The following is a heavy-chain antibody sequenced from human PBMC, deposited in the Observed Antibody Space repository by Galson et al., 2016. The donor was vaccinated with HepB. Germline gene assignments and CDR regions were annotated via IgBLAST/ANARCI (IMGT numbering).Heavy chain of an antibody. CDR3: ATPTLIPPV. V-gene: IGHV3-48*02. J-gene: IGHJ3*01. D-gene: IGHD4-17*01. Sequence: SLRLSCAASGFSFSSFPMNWVRQAPGKGLEWVAHISTSGSTIYYADSVKGRFTISRDNAKDSLYLQMNSLRDEDTAVYYCATPTLIPPVWGQGTMVTVSS. CDR2: ISTSGSTI. CDR1: GFSFSSFP.